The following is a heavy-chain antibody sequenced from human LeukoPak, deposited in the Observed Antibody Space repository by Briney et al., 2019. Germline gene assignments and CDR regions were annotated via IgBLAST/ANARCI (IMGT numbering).Heavy chain of an antibody. Sequence: GGSLTLSCTASGFSFGSYSMNWVRQTPGKGLEWLSYISGSSSLIYYADSVKGRFTISRDNAKKSLYLQMNSLRAEDTAIYYCAKLKGSSWYGAGDYWGQGTLVTVSS. CDR1: GFSFGSYS. CDR2: ISGSSSLI. V-gene: IGHV3-48*01. J-gene: IGHJ4*02. D-gene: IGHD6-13*01. CDR3: AKLKGSSWYGAGDY.